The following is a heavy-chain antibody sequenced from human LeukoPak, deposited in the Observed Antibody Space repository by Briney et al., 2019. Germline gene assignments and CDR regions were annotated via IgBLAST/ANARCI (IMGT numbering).Heavy chain of an antibody. Sequence: ASVKVSCKASGYTFTNYDINWVRQATGQGLEWMGWINPNSGGTNYAQKFQGRVTMTRDTSISTAYMELSRLRSDDTAVYFCAAGLGHLLDDYWGQGTLVTVSS. CDR3: AAGLGHLLDDY. J-gene: IGHJ4*02. D-gene: IGHD3/OR15-3a*01. V-gene: IGHV1-2*02. CDR2: INPNSGGT. CDR1: GYTFTNYD.